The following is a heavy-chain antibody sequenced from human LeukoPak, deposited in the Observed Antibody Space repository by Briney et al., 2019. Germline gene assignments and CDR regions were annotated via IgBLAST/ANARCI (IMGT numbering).Heavy chain of an antibody. CDR2: ISSSSYI. J-gene: IGHJ4*02. CDR1: GFTFSSYS. D-gene: IGHD3-10*01. V-gene: IGHV3-21*01. Sequence: GGSLRLSCAASGFTFSSYSMNWVRQAPGKGLEWVSSISSSSYIYYADSVEGRFTISRDNAKNSLYLQMNSLRAEDTAVYYCARESFLGEFSYFDYWGQGTLVTVSS. CDR3: ARESFLGEFSYFDY.